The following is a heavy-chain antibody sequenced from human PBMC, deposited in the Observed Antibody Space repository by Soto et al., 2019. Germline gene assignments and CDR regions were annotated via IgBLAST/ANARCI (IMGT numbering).Heavy chain of an antibody. D-gene: IGHD3-10*01. CDR2: ISGSGGST. J-gene: IGHJ3*02. CDR3: AKVYYGSELTNLDI. CDR1: GFTFSSYA. V-gene: IGHV3-23*01. Sequence: PGGSLTLSCAAPGFTFSSYALSWVRQAPGKGLEWVSAISGSGGSTYYADSVKGRFTISRDNSKNTLYLQMNSLRAEDTAVYYCAKVYYGSELTNLDIWGQGTMVTVSS.